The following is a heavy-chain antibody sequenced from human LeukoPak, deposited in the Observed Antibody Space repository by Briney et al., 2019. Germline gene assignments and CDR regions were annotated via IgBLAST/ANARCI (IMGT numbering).Heavy chain of an antibody. Sequence: SETLSLTCEVSGGSLTGYYWSWIRQPPGKGLEWIGYIYYSGSTNYNPSLKSRVTISVDTSKNQFSLKLYSVTAADTAVYYCARLGGCTTTSCYVHWFDPWGQGTPVTVSS. J-gene: IGHJ5*02. V-gene: IGHV4-59*01. CDR3: ARLGGCTTTSCYVHWFDP. D-gene: IGHD2-2*01. CDR1: GGSLTGYY. CDR2: IYYSGST.